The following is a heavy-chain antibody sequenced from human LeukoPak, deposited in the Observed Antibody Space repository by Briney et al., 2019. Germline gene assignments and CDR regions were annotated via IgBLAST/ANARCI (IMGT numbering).Heavy chain of an antibody. Sequence: KPSETLSLTCTASGGSISSSSYYWDWIRQPPGKGLEWIGSFYYSGSTYYYYNPPLKSRVTLSVDTSKNQFSLKLKSVTAADTAVYYCARRVRSTEYFQHWGQGTLVTVSS. J-gene: IGHJ1*01. D-gene: IGHD1-1*01. CDR2: FYYSGSTYY. V-gene: IGHV4-39*01. CDR3: ARRVRSTEYFQH. CDR1: GGSISSSSYY.